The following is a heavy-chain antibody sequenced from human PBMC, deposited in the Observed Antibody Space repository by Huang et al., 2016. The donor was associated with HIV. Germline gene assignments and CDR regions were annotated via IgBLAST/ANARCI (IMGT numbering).Heavy chain of an antibody. D-gene: IGHD3-3*01. Sequence: QVQLVRSGAEVKKPGASVKVSCKASGYTFTNYYMHWVRQAPGQGLEWMGISDPSGGSTTYAQKFQGRVTMTRDTSARTFYLELRSLRSEDTAIYYCASPFSFGVALFYWGQGTLVTVSS. V-gene: IGHV1-46*01. J-gene: IGHJ4*02. CDR1: GYTFTNYY. CDR3: ASPFSFGVALFY. CDR2: SDPSGGST.